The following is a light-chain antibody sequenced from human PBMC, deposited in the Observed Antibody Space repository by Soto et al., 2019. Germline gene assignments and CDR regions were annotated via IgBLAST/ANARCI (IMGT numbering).Light chain of an antibody. CDR1: QSVTSN. Sequence: EIVMTQSPATLSVSPGERATLSCRASQSVTSNLAWYQQKPGQAPRLLMYGVSTRATGTPARFGGSGSATEFTLTISSLQSEDFAVYYCQQYSQWPLTFGGGTKV. CDR2: GVS. V-gene: IGKV3-15*01. J-gene: IGKJ4*01. CDR3: QQYSQWPLT.